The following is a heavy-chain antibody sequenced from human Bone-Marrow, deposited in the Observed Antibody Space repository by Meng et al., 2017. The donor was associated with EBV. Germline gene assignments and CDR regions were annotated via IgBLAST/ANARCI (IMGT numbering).Heavy chain of an antibody. CDR3: AAGFRELVRSRDY. D-gene: IGHD3-10*01. Sequence: VQLEHSGQGRGQRSRTRSLPGVCFGVSIISINCWGWVRQPQGKGLEWIGEIFYGGSTNYNPSLESRVTISVDKSKNQFSLKLSSVTAADTAVYYCAAGFRELVRSRDYWGQGTLVTVSS. J-gene: IGHJ4*02. CDR2: IFYGGST. CDR1: GVSIISINC. V-gene: IGHV4-4*02.